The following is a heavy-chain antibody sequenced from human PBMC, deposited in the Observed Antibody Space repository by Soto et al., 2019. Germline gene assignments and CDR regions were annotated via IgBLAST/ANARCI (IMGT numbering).Heavy chain of an antibody. CDR3: ARVRYSAYGEYYFDY. J-gene: IGHJ4*02. D-gene: IGHD5-12*01. Sequence: EVQLVESGGGLVQPGGSLRLSCAASGFTFSSYEMNWVRQAPGKGLEWFSYISGSGSAIYYADSVKGRFTISRDNAKNSLYLQMNSLRAEDTAVYYCARVRYSAYGEYYFDYWGQGTLVTVSS. CDR2: ISGSGSAI. CDR1: GFTFSSYE. V-gene: IGHV3-48*03.